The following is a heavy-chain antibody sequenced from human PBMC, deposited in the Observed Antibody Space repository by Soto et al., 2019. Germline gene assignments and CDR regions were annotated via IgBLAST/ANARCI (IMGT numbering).Heavy chain of an antibody. CDR1: GCTLSAHE. J-gene: IGHJ4*02. Sequence: GFLKLCCVAVGCTLSAHEMNWVRQAPGEGLEWISYISGSGTAEYYADSVKGRFSISRDNAQNTLYLQMNGLKVEDTGIYYCAREGVYWGQGTLVTVSS. CDR2: ISGSGTAE. CDR3: AREGVY. D-gene: IGHD2-8*01. V-gene: IGHV3-48*03.